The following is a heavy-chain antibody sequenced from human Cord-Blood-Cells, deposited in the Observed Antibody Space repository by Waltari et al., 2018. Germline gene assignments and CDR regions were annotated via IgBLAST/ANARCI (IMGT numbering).Heavy chain of an antibody. J-gene: IGHJ4*02. V-gene: IGHV4-39*01. CDR1: GGSISSSSYY. Sequence: QLQLQESGPGLVKPSETLSLTCTVSGGSISSSSYYWGWIRQPTGKGLEWIGSSYYSGSTSYHPSLKSRVTISVYTSKNQFSLKLSSVTAADTAVYYCARRGYCSGVSCYVLYYFDYWGQGTLVTVSS. CDR3: ARRGYCSGVSCYVLYYFDY. CDR2: SYYSGST. D-gene: IGHD2-15*01.